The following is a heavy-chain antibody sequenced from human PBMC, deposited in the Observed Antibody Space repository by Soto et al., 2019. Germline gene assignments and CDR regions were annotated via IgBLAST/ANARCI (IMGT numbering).Heavy chain of an antibody. CDR1: GFTFSSYA. Sequence: EVQLLESGGGLVQPGGSLRLSCAASGFTFSSYAMSWVRQAPGKGLEWVSAISGSGGSTYYADSVKGRFTISRDNSKNTLYLKMNSLRAEDTAVYYCAKESKYQLLRSIAAAGTPIPFDYWGQGTLVTVSS. V-gene: IGHV3-23*01. D-gene: IGHD6-13*01. CDR3: AKESKYQLLRSIAAAGTPIPFDY. J-gene: IGHJ4*02. CDR2: ISGSGGST.